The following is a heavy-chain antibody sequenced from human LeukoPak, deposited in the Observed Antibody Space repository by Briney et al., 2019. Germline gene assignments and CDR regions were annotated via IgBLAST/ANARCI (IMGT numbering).Heavy chain of an antibody. J-gene: IGHJ4*02. Sequence: SETLSLTCTVSGGSISSYYWSWIRQPPGEGLEWIGYIYYSGSTNYNPSLKSRVTISVDTSKNQFSLKLSSVTAADTAVYYCAREVGATSPYYFDYWGQGTLVTVSS. D-gene: IGHD1-26*01. CDR2: IYYSGST. V-gene: IGHV4-59*01. CDR3: AREVGATSPYYFDY. CDR1: GGSISSYY.